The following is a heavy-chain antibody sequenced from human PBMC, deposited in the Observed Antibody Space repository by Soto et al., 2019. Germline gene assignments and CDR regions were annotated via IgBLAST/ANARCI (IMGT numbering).Heavy chain of an antibody. D-gene: IGHD4-17*01. CDR1: GFTFSSYA. CDR2: ISGSGGST. J-gene: IGHJ5*02. V-gene: IGHV3-23*01. CDR3: AKDRAATTVTNELSLGLSTPIS. Sequence: HPGGSLRLSCAASGFTFSSYAMSWVRQAPGKGLEWVSAISGSGGSTYYADSVKGRFTISRDNSKNTLYLQMNSLRAEDTAVYYCAKDRAATTVTNELSLGLSTPISWGQGTLVTVSS.